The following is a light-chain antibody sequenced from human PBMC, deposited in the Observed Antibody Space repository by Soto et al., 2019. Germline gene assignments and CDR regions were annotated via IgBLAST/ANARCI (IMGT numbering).Light chain of an antibody. CDR2: GAS. V-gene: IGKV3D-15*01. Sequence: EIVMTQSPATLSVSPGQRATLSCRASQSITSNLAWYQQKPGQAPRLLIYGASSRATGTPDRFSGSGSGTEFTLTISSLESEDFAVYYCQQYKNWPRTFGRGTKVEFK. CDR1: QSITSN. J-gene: IGKJ1*01. CDR3: QQYKNWPRT.